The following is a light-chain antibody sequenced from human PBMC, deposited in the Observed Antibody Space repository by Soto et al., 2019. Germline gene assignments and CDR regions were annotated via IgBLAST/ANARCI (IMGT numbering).Light chain of an antibody. CDR1: QGISSY. CDR2: AAS. CDR3: QQLNSYPLT. Sequence: DIQLTQYPSFLSASVGDRVTITCRASQGISSYLACYQQKPGKAPKLLIYAASTLHSGVPSRFSGSGSGTEFTLTISSLQPEDCATYYCQQLNSYPLTFGGGTQVEIK. J-gene: IGKJ4*01. V-gene: IGKV1-9*01.